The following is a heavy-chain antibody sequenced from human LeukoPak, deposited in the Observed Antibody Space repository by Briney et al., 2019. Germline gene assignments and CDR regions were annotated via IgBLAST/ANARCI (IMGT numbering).Heavy chain of an antibody. J-gene: IGHJ6*02. CDR2: IYYSGST. D-gene: IGHD3-3*01. Sequence: PSETLSLTCTVSGGSISSYYWSWIRQPPGKGLEWIGYIYYSGSTNYNPSLKSRVTISVDTSKNQFSLKLSSVTAADTAVYYCARTSRYNYDFWSGYGMDVWGQGTTVTVSS. CDR3: ARTSRYNYDFWSGYGMDV. V-gene: IGHV4-59*08. CDR1: GGSISSYY.